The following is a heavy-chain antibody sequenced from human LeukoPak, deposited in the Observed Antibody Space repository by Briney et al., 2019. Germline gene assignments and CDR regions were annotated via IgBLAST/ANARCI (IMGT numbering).Heavy chain of an antibody. J-gene: IGHJ4*02. CDR2: IRSSGSPI. CDR3: VRDGSSGWYWVDY. CDR1: GFTFSGYS. V-gene: IGHV3-48*02. D-gene: IGHD6-19*01. Sequence: GGSLRLSCAASGFTFSGYSMNWVRQAPGKGLEWVAYIRSSGSPIYYADSVKGRFTISRDNAKNSLYLQMNSLRDEDTAVYFCVRDGSSGWYWVDYWGQGTLVTVSS.